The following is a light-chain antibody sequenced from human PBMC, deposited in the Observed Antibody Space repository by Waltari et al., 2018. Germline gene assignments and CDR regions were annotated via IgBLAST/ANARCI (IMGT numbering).Light chain of an antibody. CDR1: QSVSSSY. Sequence: EIVLTQSPGTLSLSRGERATLSCRASQSVSSSYLAWYQQKPGQAPRLLIYGASSRATGIPDRFSGSGSGTDFTLTISRLEPEDFAMFYCQQYGSSTGLTFGGGTKVEIK. CDR2: GAS. V-gene: IGKV3-20*01. J-gene: IGKJ4*01. CDR3: QQYGSSTGLT.